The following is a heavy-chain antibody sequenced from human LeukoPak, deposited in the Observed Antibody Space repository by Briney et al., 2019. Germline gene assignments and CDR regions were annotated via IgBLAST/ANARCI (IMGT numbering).Heavy chain of an antibody. J-gene: IGHJ5*02. CDR3: AKERWLRNWFDP. V-gene: IGHV3-23*01. D-gene: IGHD4-23*01. CDR1: GFTFSSYA. Sequence: SGGSLRLPCAASGFTFSSYAMSWVRQAPGKGLEWVSAISGSGGSTYYADSVKGRFTISRDNSKNTLYLQMNSLRAEDTAVYYCAKERWLRNWFDPWGQGTLVTVSS. CDR2: ISGSGGST.